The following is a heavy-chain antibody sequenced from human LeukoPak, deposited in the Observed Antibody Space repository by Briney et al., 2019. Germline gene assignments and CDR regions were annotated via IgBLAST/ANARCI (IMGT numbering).Heavy chain of an antibody. CDR1: GFTFSTYT. J-gene: IGHJ4*02. V-gene: IGHV3-30-3*01. CDR3: ARDLAGSGWYVDN. CDR2: ISYDGSNK. Sequence: GGSLRLSCAASGFTFSTYTMHWVRQAPGKGLEWVAVISYDGSNKYYADSVKRRFTISRDNSKNTLYLQMNSLRAEDTAVYYCARDLAGSGWYVDNWGQGTLVTVSS. D-gene: IGHD6-19*01.